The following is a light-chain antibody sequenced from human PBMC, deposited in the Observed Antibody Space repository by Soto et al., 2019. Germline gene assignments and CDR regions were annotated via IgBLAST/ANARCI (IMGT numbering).Light chain of an antibody. J-gene: IGLJ1*01. CDR1: SSNIGGNS. V-gene: IGLV1-51*01. CDR3: GSWDSSLSAYV. CDR2: DDN. Sequence: VLTQPPSVSAAPGQKVTISCSGSSSNIGGNSVSWYQQLPGTAPKLLIYDDNKRPSGIPDRFSGSKSGTSATLGITGFQTGDEADYYCGSWDSSLSAYVFGTGTQVTLL.